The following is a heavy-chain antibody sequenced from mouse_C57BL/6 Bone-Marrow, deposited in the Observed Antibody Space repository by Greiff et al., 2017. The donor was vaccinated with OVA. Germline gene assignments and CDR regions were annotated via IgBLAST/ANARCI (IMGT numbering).Heavy chain of an antibody. J-gene: IGHJ1*03. CDR2: IWSDGST. D-gene: IGHD1-1*01. CDR3: ARHSRYYGSSYRYFDV. V-gene: IGHV2-6-1*01. Sequence: QVQLQQSGPGLVAPSQSLSITCTVSGFSLTSYGVHWVRQPPGKGLEWLVVIWSDGSTTYNSAPKSRLSISKDNTKSQVFLKMNSLQTDGTAMYYCARHSRYYGSSYRYFDVWGTGTTVTVSS. CDR1: GFSLTSYG.